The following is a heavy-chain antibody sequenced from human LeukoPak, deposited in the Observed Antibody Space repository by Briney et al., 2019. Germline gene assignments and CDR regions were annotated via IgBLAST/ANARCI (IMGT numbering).Heavy chain of an antibody. V-gene: IGHV4-59*08. CDR1: GGSINSYY. Sequence: SETLSLTCTVSGGSINSYYWSWIRQPPGKGLEWIGYIYYSGSTNYNPALKSRVTISVDTSQNQFSLKLSSVTAADTAVYYCARLPVAVLGDYFDYWGQGALVTVSS. CDR3: ARLPVAVLGDYFDY. D-gene: IGHD6-19*01. CDR2: IYYSGST. J-gene: IGHJ4*02.